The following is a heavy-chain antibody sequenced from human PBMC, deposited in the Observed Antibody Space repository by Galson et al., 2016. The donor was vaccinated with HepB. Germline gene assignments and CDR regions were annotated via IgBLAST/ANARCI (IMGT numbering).Heavy chain of an antibody. CDR3: TTSDRFDY. J-gene: IGHJ4*02. CDR2: IASKADGGTT. V-gene: IGHV3-15*04. CDR1: GFNFNDIW. Sequence: SLRLSCAASGFNFNDIWMNWVRQAPGRGLEWVGRIASKADGGTTDYAAPMKGRFTISRDDSKNTLYLQMNSLKTDDTAVYYCTTSDRFDYWGQGTLVTVSS.